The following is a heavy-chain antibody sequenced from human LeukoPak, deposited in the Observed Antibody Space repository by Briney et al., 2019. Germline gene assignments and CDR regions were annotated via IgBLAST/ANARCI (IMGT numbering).Heavy chain of an antibody. V-gene: IGHV3-23*01. CDR2: ISGSGGST. CDR1: GFTFSSYA. CDR3: AKEEHYYDSSGYPFDY. Sequence: HPGGSLRLSCAASGFTFSSYAMSWVRQAPGKGLEWVSAISGSGGSTYYADSVKGRFTISRDNYKNTLYLQMNSLRAEDTAVYYCAKEEHYYDSSGYPFDYWGQGTLVTVSS. D-gene: IGHD3-22*01. J-gene: IGHJ4*02.